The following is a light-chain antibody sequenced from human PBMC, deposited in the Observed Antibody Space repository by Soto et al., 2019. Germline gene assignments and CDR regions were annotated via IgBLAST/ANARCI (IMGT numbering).Light chain of an antibody. CDR3: QQYENWPSIT. J-gene: IGKJ5*01. CDR1: QSVRSF. Sequence: EIVLTQSPANLSLSPGDRATLSCRASQSVRSFLAWYQQKPGQAPRLLISGASTRATGIPVRFSGSGSGTEFALAISSLQSEDFAVYYCQQYENWPSITFGQGTRLEIK. CDR2: GAS. V-gene: IGKV3-15*01.